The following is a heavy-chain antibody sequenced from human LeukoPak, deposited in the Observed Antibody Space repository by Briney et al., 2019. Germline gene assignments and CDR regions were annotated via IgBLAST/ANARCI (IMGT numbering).Heavy chain of an antibody. Sequence: PSEILSLTCTVSGGSISSYYWSWLRQPPGKGLEWIGYIYYSGSTNYNPSLKSRVTISVDTSKDQFSLKLTSVTAADAAVYYCARGGGLGYYYYYMDVWGKGTTVTVSS. CDR3: ARGGGLGYYYYYMDV. V-gene: IGHV4-59*01. D-gene: IGHD3-16*01. CDR1: GGSISSYY. J-gene: IGHJ6*03. CDR2: IYYSGST.